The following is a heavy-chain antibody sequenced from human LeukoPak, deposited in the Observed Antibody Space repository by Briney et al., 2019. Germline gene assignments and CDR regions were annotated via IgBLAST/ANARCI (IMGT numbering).Heavy chain of an antibody. J-gene: IGHJ5*02. CDR3: AHTISEEVIAAAMFDP. CDR1: GFSLSTSGVG. D-gene: IGHD6-13*01. CDR2: IYWDDDR. V-gene: IGHV2-5*02. Sequence: SGPTLVNPTQTLTLTCTFSGFSLSTSGVGVGWIRQPPGKALEWLALIYWDDDRRYSPSLKSRLTITKDTSKNQVVLTMTNMDPVDTATYYCAHTISEEVIAAAMFDPWGQGTLVTVSS.